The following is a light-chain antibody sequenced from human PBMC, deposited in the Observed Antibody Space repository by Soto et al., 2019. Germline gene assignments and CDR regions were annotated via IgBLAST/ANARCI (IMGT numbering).Light chain of an antibody. Sequence: DIQMTQSPSSLSASVGDRVTITCGASQIISRYLNWYQLSPGKAPKLLIYGSSILQSGVPSRFSGSGSGTDFTLTISSLQPEDFATYCCQQTYTTSGTFGLGTKVDIK. J-gene: IGKJ1*01. CDR2: GSS. CDR3: QQTYTTSGT. V-gene: IGKV1-39*01. CDR1: QIISRY.